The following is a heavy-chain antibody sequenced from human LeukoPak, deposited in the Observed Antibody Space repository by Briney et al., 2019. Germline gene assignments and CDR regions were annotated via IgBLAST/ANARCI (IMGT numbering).Heavy chain of an antibody. CDR3: ARGAIQLWSHRANWFDP. Sequence: TGGSLRLSCAASGFTFSSYAMHWVRQAPGKGLEWVAVISYDGSNKYYADSVKGRFTISRDNSKNTLYLQMNSLRAEDTAVYYCARGAIQLWSHRANWFDPWGQGTLVTVSS. CDR2: ISYDGSNK. CDR1: GFTFSSYA. D-gene: IGHD5-18*01. V-gene: IGHV3-30*04. J-gene: IGHJ5*02.